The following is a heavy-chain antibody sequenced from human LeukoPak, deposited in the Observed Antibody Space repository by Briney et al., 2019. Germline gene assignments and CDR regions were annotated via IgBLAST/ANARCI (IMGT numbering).Heavy chain of an antibody. J-gene: IGHJ5*02. CDR3: ATAHPQRCTSCYFVYQNWIDP. D-gene: IGHD2-2*01. CDR2: FDPEDGET. CDR1: GYTLTELS. V-gene: IGHV1-24*01. Sequence: GASVKVSCKVSGYTLTELSMHWVRQAPGKGLEWMGGFDPEDGETIYAQKFQGRVTMTEDTSTDTAYMELSSLRSEDTAVYYCATAHPQRCTSCYFVYQNWIDPWGQGTLVTVSS.